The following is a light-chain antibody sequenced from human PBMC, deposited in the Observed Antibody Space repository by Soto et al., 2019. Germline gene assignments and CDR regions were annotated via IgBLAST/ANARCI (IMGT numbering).Light chain of an antibody. Sequence: EILMTQSQATLSVSPGERATLSCWASQSVSRNLAWYQQKHGQAPRLLIYDVSTGATGIPARLSGRRYGTELTITIDSMQSEDFEIYDCQQYNSWTQTFGQGTKVDIK. CDR3: QQYNSWTQT. CDR2: DVS. J-gene: IGKJ1*01. CDR1: QSVSRN. V-gene: IGKV3-15*01.